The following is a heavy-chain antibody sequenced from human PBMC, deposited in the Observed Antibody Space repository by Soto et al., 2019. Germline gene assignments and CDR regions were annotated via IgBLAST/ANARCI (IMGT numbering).Heavy chain of an antibody. CDR3: ARGGYGSGSYYSPYYYYGMDV. J-gene: IGHJ6*02. CDR1: GGTFSSYA. Sequence: QVQLVQSGAEVKKPGSSVKVSCKASGGTFSSYAISWVRQAPGQGLEWMGGIIPIFGTANYAQKFQGRVTITADESTSTAYMELSSLRPEDTAVYYCARGGYGSGSYYSPYYYYGMDVWGQGTTVTVSS. V-gene: IGHV1-69*01. CDR2: IIPIFGTA. D-gene: IGHD3-10*01.